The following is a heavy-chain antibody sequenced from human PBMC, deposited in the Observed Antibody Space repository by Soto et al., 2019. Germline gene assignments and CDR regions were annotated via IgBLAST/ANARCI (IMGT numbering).Heavy chain of an antibody. V-gene: IGHV1-18*01. D-gene: IGHD3-10*01. CDR2: ISGYTGNT. CDR1: GYTFISYG. Sequence: ASVKVSCKPSGYTFISYGISWVRQAPGQGLEWLGWISGYTGNTDYAQKFQDRVTMTTDTSTTTAYMELRSLRSDDTAAYYCTRVSYLVRGFNHIPYGMDVWGQGTTVTVSS. CDR3: TRVSYLVRGFNHIPYGMDV. J-gene: IGHJ6*02.